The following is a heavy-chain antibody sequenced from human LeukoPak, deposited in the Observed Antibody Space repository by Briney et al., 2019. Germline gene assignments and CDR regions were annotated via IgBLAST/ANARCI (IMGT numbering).Heavy chain of an antibody. D-gene: IGHD6-19*01. CDR3: ARWSSGDASDAFDI. CDR1: GDSLSSNSAA. Sequence: SQTLSLTFAISGDSLSSNSAAWHWLRHSPSRGLEWLGRSYYRSKRYNDYAVYVKSRLTISPDTSKNQFSLQLNSVTPEDTAVYYCARWSSGDASDAFDIWGQGTMVTVSS. J-gene: IGHJ3*02. CDR2: SYYRSKRYN. V-gene: IGHV6-1*01.